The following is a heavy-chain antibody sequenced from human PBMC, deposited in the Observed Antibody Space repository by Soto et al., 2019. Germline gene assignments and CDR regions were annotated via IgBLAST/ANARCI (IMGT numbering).Heavy chain of an antibody. CDR2: IKSDGSEQ. J-gene: IGHJ4*02. V-gene: IGHV3-7*03. Sequence: EVQLVESGGGLVQPGGSLRLSCEASGFSFNAYYMPWVRQAPGRGLEWVASIKSDGSEQYYVDSVKGRFTISRDNAKNSLSLQMTSLRAGNTALYYFSRENWFQDYWGQGTLVIVSS. CDR3: SRENWFQDY. CDR1: GFSFNAYY. D-gene: IGHD3-10*01.